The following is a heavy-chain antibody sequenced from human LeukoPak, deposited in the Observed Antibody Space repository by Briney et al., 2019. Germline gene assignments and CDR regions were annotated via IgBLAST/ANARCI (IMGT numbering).Heavy chain of an antibody. CDR1: GYTLTELS. J-gene: IGHJ4*02. CDR2: FDPEDGET. D-gene: IGHD3-22*01. CDR3: ATARGYYDSSGYYCPFDY. V-gene: IGHV1-24*01. Sequence: ASVTVSCKVSGYTLTELSMHWVRQAPGKGLEGMGGFDPEDGETIYAQKFQGRVTMTEDTSTDTAYMELSSLRSEDTAVYYCATARGYYDSSGYYCPFDYWGQGTLVTVSS.